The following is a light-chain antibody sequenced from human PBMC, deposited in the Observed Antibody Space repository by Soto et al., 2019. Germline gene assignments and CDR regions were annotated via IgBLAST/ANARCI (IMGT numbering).Light chain of an antibody. J-gene: IGKJ1*01. CDR3: QQSYSRWT. CDR2: GAS. V-gene: IGKV1-39*01. Sequence: DIQMTQTPSSLSASVGDRVTVTCRASQSIGRSLSWYQQKPGKAPKLLIYGASSLQGRVPSRFSGGGSGTDFTLTISGLQPEDFATYYCQQSYSRWTFGQGTKVEI. CDR1: QSIGRS.